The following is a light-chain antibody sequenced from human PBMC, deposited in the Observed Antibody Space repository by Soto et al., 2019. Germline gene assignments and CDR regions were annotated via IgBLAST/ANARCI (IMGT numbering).Light chain of an antibody. V-gene: IGLV1-36*01. CDR1: RSNIGNNA. CDR3: ATWDASLSGQV. J-gene: IGLJ2*01. Sequence: QSVLTQPPSVSGAPRQRVTISCSGSRSNIGNNAVNWYQQFPGRAPKLLIYYDDLLPSGVSDRFSGSKSGTSASLAISGLQSEDEADYYCATWDASLSGQVFGGGTKLTVL. CDR2: YDD.